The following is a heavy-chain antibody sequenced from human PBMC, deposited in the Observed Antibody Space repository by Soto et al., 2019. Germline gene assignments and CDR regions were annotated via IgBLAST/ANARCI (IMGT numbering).Heavy chain of an antibody. Sequence: GGSLRLSCEAAGFTFSGFDMHWVRQPTGKGLEWVSTIGTAGDTYYAVSVKGRFTISRDNAKNSLSLQMNSLRAGDTAVYFCAKGQKVGSYFFDSLGQGTQVTVSS. D-gene: IGHD3-3*01. J-gene: IGHJ4*02. CDR1: GFTFSGFD. CDR2: IGTAGDT. V-gene: IGHV3-13*01. CDR3: AKGQKVGSYFFDS.